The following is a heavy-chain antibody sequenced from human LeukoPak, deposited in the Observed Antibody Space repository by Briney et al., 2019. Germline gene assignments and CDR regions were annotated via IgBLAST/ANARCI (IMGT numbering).Heavy chain of an antibody. CDR2: INPNTGAT. D-gene: IGHD2-15*01. CDR1: GYTFTEYY. Sequence: GASVKVSCKASGYTFTEYYIHWVRQAPGQGLEWMGWINPNTGATDYAQKFQGRVTITRNTSISTAYMELSSLRSEDTAVYYCARGPPIVVVVAATQVLDYWGQGTLVTVSS. CDR3: ARGPPIVVVVAATQVLDY. V-gene: IGHV1-8*03. J-gene: IGHJ4*02.